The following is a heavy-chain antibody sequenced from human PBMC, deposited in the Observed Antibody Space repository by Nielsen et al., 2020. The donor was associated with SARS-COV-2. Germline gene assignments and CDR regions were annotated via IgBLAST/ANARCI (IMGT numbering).Heavy chain of an antibody. D-gene: IGHD2-2*01. Sequence: WVRQAPGQGLEWMGWMNPNSGSTGYAQKFQGRVTMTRNTSISTAYMELSSLRSEDTAVYYCATRQRVPAAIFGWKYWFDPWGQGTLVTVSS. CDR3: ATRQRVPAAIFGWKYWFDP. V-gene: IGHV1-8*01. J-gene: IGHJ5*02. CDR2: MNPNSGST.